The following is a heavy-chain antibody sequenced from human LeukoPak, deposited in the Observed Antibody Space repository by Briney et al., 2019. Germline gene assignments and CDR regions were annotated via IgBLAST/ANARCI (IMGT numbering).Heavy chain of an antibody. J-gene: IGHJ4*02. CDR1: GYTFTGYY. Sequence: ASVKVSCKASGYTFTGYYMHWVRQAPGQGLEWMGWINPNSGGTNYAQKFQGRVIMTRDTSISTAYMELSRLRSDDTAVYYCARTWFGELLVVDYWGQGTLVTVSS. V-gene: IGHV1-2*02. CDR2: INPNSGGT. CDR3: ARTWFGELLVVDY. D-gene: IGHD3-10*01.